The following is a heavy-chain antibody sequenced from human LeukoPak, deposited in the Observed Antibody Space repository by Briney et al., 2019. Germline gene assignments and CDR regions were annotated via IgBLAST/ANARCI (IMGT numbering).Heavy chain of an antibody. CDR3: SGMDRSRSPWPY. J-gene: IGHJ4*02. Sequence: PGGSLRLSCAASGFTFSSFWMNWVRQTPGRGLEWLANIRPDGSEQYYVDSVRGRFTISRDNAKNSVYLDMNNLRGDDTGVYCCSGMDRSRSPWPYWGQGTLVSVSS. V-gene: IGHV3-7*01. CDR2: IRPDGSEQ. CDR1: GFTFSSFW. D-gene: IGHD2-21*01.